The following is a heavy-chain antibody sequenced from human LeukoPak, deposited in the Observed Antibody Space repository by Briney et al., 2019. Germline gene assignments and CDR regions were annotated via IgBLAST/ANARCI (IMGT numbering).Heavy chain of an antibody. CDR2: ITTSSTYI. D-gene: IGHD4-17*01. CDR3: AKVADYGDFDY. Sequence: GGSLRLSCAASGFTFSTYNMNWVRQAPGKGLEWVSSITTSSTYIYYADSVKGRFTISRDNSKNTLYLQMNSLRAEDTAVYYCAKVADYGDFDYWGQGTLVTVSS. J-gene: IGHJ4*02. V-gene: IGHV3-21*04. CDR1: GFTFSTYN.